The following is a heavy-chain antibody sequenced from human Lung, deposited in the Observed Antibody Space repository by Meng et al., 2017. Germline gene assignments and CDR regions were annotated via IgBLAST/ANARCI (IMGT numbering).Heavy chain of an antibody. CDR1: GFSFTDAW. CDR2: IESNSDGGTT. CDR3: ATGAAAADH. D-gene: IGHD6-13*01. Sequence: GSLKISCVASGFSFTDAWMSWVRQAPGKGLEWVGRIESNSDGGTTDYAAPVKGRFTISRDDSKNTLYLQMNSLIIEDTALYFCATGAAAADHWGQGTLVTVSS. J-gene: IGHJ4*02. V-gene: IGHV3-15*04.